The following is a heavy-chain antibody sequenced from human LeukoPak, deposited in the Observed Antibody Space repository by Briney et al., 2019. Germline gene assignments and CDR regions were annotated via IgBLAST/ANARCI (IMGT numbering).Heavy chain of an antibody. J-gene: IGHJ3*02. CDR3: AREGRTYDILTGYYWGLDI. V-gene: IGHV4-59*01. CDR1: GGSISRYY. CDR2: IYYSWST. D-gene: IGHD3-9*01. Sequence: SETLSLTCTVSGGSISRYYWSWIRQPPGKGLEWIGYIYYSWSTNYNPSLKGRVTISVDTSKHHFSLKLSSLTAAATAVYYCAREGRTYDILTGYYWGLDIWGQGPMVTVSS.